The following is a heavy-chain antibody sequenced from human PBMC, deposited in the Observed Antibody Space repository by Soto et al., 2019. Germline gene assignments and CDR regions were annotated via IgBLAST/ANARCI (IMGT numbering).Heavy chain of an antibody. J-gene: IGHJ4*02. Sequence: PGGSLRLSCAASGFTFSSYGMHWVRQAPGKGLEWVAVISYDGSNKYYADSVKGRFTISRDNSKNTLYLQMNSLRAEDTAVYYCARKGALPGPDFWGQGTLVTVSS. CDR3: ARKGALPGPDF. D-gene: IGHD6-19*01. CDR1: GFTFSSYG. CDR2: ISYDGSNK. V-gene: IGHV3-30*03.